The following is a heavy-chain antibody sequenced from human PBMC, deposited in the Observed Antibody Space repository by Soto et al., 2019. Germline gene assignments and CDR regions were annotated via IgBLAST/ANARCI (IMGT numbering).Heavy chain of an antibody. J-gene: IGHJ6*02. CDR2: INHSGST. CDR1: SGAASGYD. D-gene: IGHD3-3*01. Sequence: TLSVTWSIRSGAASGYDWLSIREFLGKGLEWIGEINHSGSTNYNPPLKSRVTISVDTSKNQFSLKLSSVTAADTAVYYCARGTGIFGVVIMYYYYGMDVWGQGTTV. V-gene: IGHV4-34*01. CDR3: ARGTGIFGVVIMYYYYGMDV.